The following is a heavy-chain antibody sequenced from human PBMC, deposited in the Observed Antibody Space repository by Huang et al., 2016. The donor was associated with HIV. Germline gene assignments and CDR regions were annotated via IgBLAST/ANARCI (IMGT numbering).Heavy chain of an antibody. J-gene: IGHJ4*02. V-gene: IGHV4-34*01. CDR2: INHSGST. CDR1: GGSFSGYY. Sequence: QVQLQQWGAGLLKPSETLSLTCGVYGGSFSGYYWRWIRQPPGKGLEWLGEINHSGSTNDNTSLKSRVIISLDTSKNNFSLNLNSVTAADTAVYYCARGCRGSSARFDYWGQGTLVTVSS. CDR3: ARGCRGSSARFDY. D-gene: IGHD6-13*01.